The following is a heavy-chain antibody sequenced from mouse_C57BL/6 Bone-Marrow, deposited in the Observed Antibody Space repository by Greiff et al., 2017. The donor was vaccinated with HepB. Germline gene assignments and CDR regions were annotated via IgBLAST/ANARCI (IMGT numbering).Heavy chain of an antibody. V-gene: IGHV1-5*01. J-gene: IGHJ3*01. CDR3: TREWGYGSSPAWFAY. D-gene: IGHD1-1*01. CDR1: GYTFTSYW. CDR2: IYPGNSDT. Sequence: EVQLQQSGTVLARPGASVKMSCKTSGYTFTSYWMHWVKQRPGQGLEWIGAIYPGNSDTSYNQKFKGKAKLTAVTSASTAYMELSSLTNEDSAVYYCTREWGYGSSPAWFAYWGQGTLVTVSA.